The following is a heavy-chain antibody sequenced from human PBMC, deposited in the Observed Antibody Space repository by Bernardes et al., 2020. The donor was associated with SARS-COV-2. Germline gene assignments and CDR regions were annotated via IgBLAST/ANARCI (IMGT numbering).Heavy chain of an antibody. CDR3: VRARAFDY. CDR1: EFTLSRYW. Sequence: GGLSPSGAASEFTLSRYWMHWVRPAPGKGLVWVSRINSDGGSTSYADSVKGRFTISRDNSKNTLYLQMNSLRAEDTAVYYCVRARAFDYWGQGTLVTVSS. J-gene: IGHJ4*02. CDR2: INSDGGST. V-gene: IGHV3-74*01.